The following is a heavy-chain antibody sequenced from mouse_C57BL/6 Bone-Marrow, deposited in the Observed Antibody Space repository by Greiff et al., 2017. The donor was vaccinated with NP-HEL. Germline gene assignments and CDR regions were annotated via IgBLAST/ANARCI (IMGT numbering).Heavy chain of an antibody. CDR3: ARWGDWFAY. CDR1: GYTFTSYW. CDR2: IDPSDSYT. J-gene: IGHJ3*01. V-gene: IGHV1-69*01. Sequence: VQLQQPGAELVMPGASVKLSCKASGYTFTSYWMHWVKQRPGQGLEWIGEIDPSDSYTNYNHKFKGKSTLTVDKSSSTAYMQLSSLTSEDSAVYYCARWGDWFAYWGQGTLVTVSA.